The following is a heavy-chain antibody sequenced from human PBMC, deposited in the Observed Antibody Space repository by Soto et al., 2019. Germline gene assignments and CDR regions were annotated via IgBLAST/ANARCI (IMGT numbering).Heavy chain of an antibody. CDR3: AIPTDYYDSSGPSVYYNCMDV. Sequence: SVKVSCKASGGTFSSYAISWVRQAPGQGLEWMGGIIPIFGTANYAQKFQGRVTITADKSTSTAYMELSSLRSEDTAVYYCAIPTDYYDSSGPSVYYNCMDVRGHGTTVTVS. CDR2: IIPIFGTA. CDR1: GGTFSSYA. V-gene: IGHV1-69*06. J-gene: IGHJ6*02. D-gene: IGHD3-22*01.